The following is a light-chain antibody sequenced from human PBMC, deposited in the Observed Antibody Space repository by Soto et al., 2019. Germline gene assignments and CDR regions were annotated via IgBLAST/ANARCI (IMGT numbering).Light chain of an antibody. CDR2: AAS. J-gene: IGKJ1*01. CDR3: QQTYSAPPT. V-gene: IGKV1-39*01. Sequence: DIQMTQSPSSLSASVGDRVTITCRASQIISTYLNWYQQRAGLAPRLLIYAASGLQSGVPPRFSGSGSGTDFTLTISSLQPEDFETYFCQQTYSAPPTFGQGTKVDIK. CDR1: QIISTY.